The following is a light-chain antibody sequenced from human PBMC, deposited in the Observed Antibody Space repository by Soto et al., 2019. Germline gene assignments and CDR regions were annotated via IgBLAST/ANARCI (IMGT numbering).Light chain of an antibody. J-gene: IGLJ1*01. CDR1: SSDVGGYNY. Sequence: LTQPASVSGSPGQSITISCTGTSSDVGGYNYVSWYQQHPGKAPKLMIYDVDNRPSGVSNRFSGSKSGNTASLTISGLQAEDEADYYCSSYTSSSTYVFGTGTKVTVL. CDR3: SSYTSSSTYV. CDR2: DVD. V-gene: IGLV2-14*01.